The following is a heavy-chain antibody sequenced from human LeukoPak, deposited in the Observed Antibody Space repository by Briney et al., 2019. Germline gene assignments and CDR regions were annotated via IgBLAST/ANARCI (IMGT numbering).Heavy chain of an antibody. CDR1: GFTFSSFA. J-gene: IGHJ4*02. V-gene: IGHV3-23*01. D-gene: IGHD1-26*01. CDR3: AKGTAVGATTCFDF. CDR2: ISGSGGNT. Sequence: GGSLRLSCAASGFTFSSFAMSWVRQAPGKGLEWVSGISGSGGNTYYADSVKGRFTISGDNSKNTLYVQLNSLRAEDTAVYYCAKGTAVGATTCFDFWGQGTLVTVSS.